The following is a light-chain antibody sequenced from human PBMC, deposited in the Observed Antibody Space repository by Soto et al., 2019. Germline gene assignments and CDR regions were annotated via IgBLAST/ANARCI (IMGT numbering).Light chain of an antibody. CDR1: SSDVGGYNY. Sequence: QSVLTQPASVSGSPGQSITISCTGTSSDVGGYNYVSWYQQHPGKAPKLMIHDVSNRPSGVSNRFSGSTSGNTASLTISGLQAEDEADYYCSSYTSSSTLLYVFGTGTKVTVL. CDR3: SSYTSSSTLLYV. J-gene: IGLJ1*01. CDR2: DVS. V-gene: IGLV2-14*01.